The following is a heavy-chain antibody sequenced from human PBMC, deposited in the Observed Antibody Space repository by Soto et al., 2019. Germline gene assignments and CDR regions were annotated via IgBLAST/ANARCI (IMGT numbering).Heavy chain of an antibody. J-gene: IGHJ6*02. CDR2: INHSGST. Sequence: QVQLQQWGAGLLKPSETLSLTCAVYGGSFSGYYWSWIRQPPGKGLEWIGEINHSGSTNYNPSLKSRVTISVDASKNQFSLKLSSVTAADTAVYYCASHCRRTVVVAATYCYYGMDVWGQGTTVTVSS. D-gene: IGHD2-15*01. V-gene: IGHV4-34*01. CDR3: ASHCRRTVVVAATYCYYGMDV. CDR1: GGSFSGYY.